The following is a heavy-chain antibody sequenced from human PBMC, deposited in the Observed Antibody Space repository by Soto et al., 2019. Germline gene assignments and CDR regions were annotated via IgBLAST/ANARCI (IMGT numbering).Heavy chain of an antibody. V-gene: IGHV1-46*01. D-gene: IGHD3-22*01. J-gene: IGHJ4*02. Sequence: VASVKVSCKASGYTFTTHYIHWVRQAPGQGPEWMGKINPDSGSTIFARKFQGRVTFTRDTSTTTVYMELSSLRSDDTAVYYCARTVDPYYYDSSPVDYWGQGTLVTVSS. CDR3: ARTVDPYYYDSSPVDY. CDR1: GYTFTTHY. CDR2: INPDSGST.